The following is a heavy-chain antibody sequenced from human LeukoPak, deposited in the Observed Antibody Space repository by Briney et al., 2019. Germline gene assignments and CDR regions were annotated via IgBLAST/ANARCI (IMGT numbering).Heavy chain of an antibody. D-gene: IGHD5-24*01. V-gene: IGHV4-59*11. CDR2: IYYRGST. J-gene: IGHJ4*02. Sequence: TSETLSLTCTVPGGSISSHYWSWIRQPPGKGLEWIGYIYYRGSTNYNPSLKSRVTISVDTSKNQFSLKLSSVTAADTAVYYCARGRDGYNYWGQGTLVTVSS. CDR3: ARGRDGYNY. CDR1: GGSISSHY.